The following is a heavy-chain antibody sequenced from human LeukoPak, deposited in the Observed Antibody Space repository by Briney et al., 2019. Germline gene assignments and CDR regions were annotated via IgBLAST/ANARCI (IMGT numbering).Heavy chain of an antibody. V-gene: IGHV1-2*02. Sequence: ASETVTCKASGYTFSVYYIHWMRQVPGQGLEWLGWINPASGDTEYGQKFQGRVSMTRDTSIATAYMELTGLAPGDTAVYYCARDRGPSYDSGIYFQYYFHFWGQGTLVTVSS. CDR1: GYTFSVYY. CDR3: ARDRGPSYDSGIYFQYYFHF. J-gene: IGHJ4*02. CDR2: INPASGDT. D-gene: IGHD3-10*01.